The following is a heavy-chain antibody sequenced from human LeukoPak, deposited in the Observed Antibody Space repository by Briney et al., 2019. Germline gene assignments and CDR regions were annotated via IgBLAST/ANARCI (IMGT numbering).Heavy chain of an antibody. D-gene: IGHD2-2*01. CDR1: GFTFSSYG. CDR3: AKFGYCSSTSCYGGNWFDP. V-gene: IGHV3-30*02. CDR2: IRYDGSNK. J-gene: IGHJ5*02. Sequence: TGGSLRLSCAASGFTFSSYGMHWVRQAPGKGLEWVAFIRYDGSNKYYADSVKGRFTISRDNSKNTLYLQMNSLRAEDTAVYYCAKFGYCSSTSCYGGNWFDPWGQGTLVTVSS.